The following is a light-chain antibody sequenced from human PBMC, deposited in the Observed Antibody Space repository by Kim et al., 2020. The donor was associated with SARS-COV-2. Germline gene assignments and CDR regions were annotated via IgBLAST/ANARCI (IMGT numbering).Light chain of an antibody. Sequence: DIVMTQSPATLSVSTGDRVTLSCRASQSVSSYLAWYQQKPGQAPKLLIYGASTKATGIPARFSGSGSGTELTLTISSLQSEDFAFYYCQQYINCPSYTLRRGTEREI. CDR3: QQYINCPSYT. V-gene: IGKV3-15*01. J-gene: IGKJ2*01. CDR1: QSVSSY. CDR2: GAS.